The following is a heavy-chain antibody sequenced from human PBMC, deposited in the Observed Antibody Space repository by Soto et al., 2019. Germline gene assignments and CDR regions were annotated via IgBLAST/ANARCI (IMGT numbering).Heavy chain of an antibody. J-gene: IGHJ6*02. Sequence: QLQLQESGPGLVKPSETLSLTCTVSGGSISSSSYYWGWIRQPPGKGLEWIGSIYYSGSTYYNPSLNSRVTISVDTSKNQCSLKLSSVTAADTAVYYCAYLAVAATPYYYGMDVWGQGTTFTVSS. V-gene: IGHV4-39*01. D-gene: IGHD6-19*01. CDR1: GGSISSSSYY. CDR2: IYYSGST. CDR3: AYLAVAATPYYYGMDV.